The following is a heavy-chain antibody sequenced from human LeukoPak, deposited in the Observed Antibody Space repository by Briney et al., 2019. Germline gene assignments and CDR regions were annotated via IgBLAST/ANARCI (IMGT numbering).Heavy chain of an antibody. Sequence: SETLSLTCTVSGYSISSGYYWGWIRQPPGKGLEWIGSIHHSGSTNYNPSLKSRVTISVDTSKNQFSLKLSSVTAADTAVYYCARGVRYFDWLFDYWGQGTLVTVSS. CDR1: GYSISSGYY. CDR3: ARGVRYFDWLFDY. V-gene: IGHV4-38-2*02. J-gene: IGHJ4*02. D-gene: IGHD3-9*01. CDR2: IHHSGST.